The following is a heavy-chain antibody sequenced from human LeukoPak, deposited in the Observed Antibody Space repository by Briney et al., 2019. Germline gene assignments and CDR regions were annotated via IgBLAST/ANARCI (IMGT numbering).Heavy chain of an antibody. CDR3: ARSGYSSSWYVVNYYYYMDV. V-gene: IGHV1-69*06. J-gene: IGHJ6*03. D-gene: IGHD6-13*01. CDR2: IIPIFGTA. CDR1: GGTFSSYA. Sequence: SSVKVSCKASGGTFSSYAISWVRQAPGQGLEWMGGIIPIFGTANYAQKFQGRVTITADKSTSTAYMELSSLRSEDTAVYYCARSGYSSSWYVVNYYYYMDVWGKGTTVTVSS.